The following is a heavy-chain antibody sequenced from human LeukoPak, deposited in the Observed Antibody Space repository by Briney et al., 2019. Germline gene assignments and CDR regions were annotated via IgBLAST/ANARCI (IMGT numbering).Heavy chain of an antibody. CDR3: AKDYRGGYSYATCHH. Sequence: GSSVKVSCKASGGTFSSYAISWVRQAPGQGLEWMGGIIPIFGTANYAQKFQGRVTITADKSTSTAYMELSSLRSEDTAVYYCAKDYRGGYSYATCHHWGQGTLVTVSS. D-gene: IGHD5-18*01. V-gene: IGHV1-69*06. CDR2: IIPIFGTA. J-gene: IGHJ4*02. CDR1: GGTFSSYA.